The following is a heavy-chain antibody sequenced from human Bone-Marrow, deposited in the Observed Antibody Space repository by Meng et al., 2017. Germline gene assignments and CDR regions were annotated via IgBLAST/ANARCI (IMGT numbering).Heavy chain of an antibody. J-gene: IGHJ4*02. CDR3: ARDDSGANPDFAY. V-gene: IGHV1-18*01. CDR2: ISGYNGHT. D-gene: IGHD4/OR15-4a*01. CDR1: GYTFTSYG. Sequence: ASVKVSCKTSGYTFTSYGISWVRQAPGQGLEWMGWISGYNGHTDYLEKFQGRVTMTTDTSTSTAYMELRSLTSDDTAVYYCARDDSGANPDFAYWGQGKLV.